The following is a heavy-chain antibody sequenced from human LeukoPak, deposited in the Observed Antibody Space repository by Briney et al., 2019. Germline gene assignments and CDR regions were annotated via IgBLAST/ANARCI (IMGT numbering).Heavy chain of an antibody. J-gene: IGHJ2*01. CDR1: GFTFSNYA. CDR3: ARGGCSGGSCPFDL. D-gene: IGHD2-15*01. CDR2: ISSSSSTI. V-gene: IGHV3-48*02. Sequence: GGSLRLSCAASGFTFSNYAMNWVRQAPGKGLEWLSYISSSSSTIYYADSVKGRFTISRDNAKNSLYLQMNSLRDEDTAVYYCARGGCSGGSCPFDLWGRGTLVTVSS.